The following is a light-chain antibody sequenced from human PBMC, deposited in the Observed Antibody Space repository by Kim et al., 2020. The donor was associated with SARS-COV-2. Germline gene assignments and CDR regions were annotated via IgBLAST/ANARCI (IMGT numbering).Light chain of an antibody. Sequence: VTISWSGSTSSGSHSGTDTMSLYQHIRGTAPRLLIYHNDQRPSGVPDRFSGSKSGTSASLAISDLHSEDEADYDCATWDDSLNGPVFGGGTQLTVL. V-gene: IGLV1-44*01. CDR2: HND. J-gene: IGLJ3*02. CDR3: ATWDDSLNGPV. CDR1: TSSGSHSGTDT.